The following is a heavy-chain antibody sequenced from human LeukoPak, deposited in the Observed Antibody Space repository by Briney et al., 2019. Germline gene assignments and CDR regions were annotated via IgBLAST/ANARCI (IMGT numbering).Heavy chain of an antibody. CDR3: VREWFGELI. V-gene: IGHV1-2*06. Sequence: ASVKVSCKASGYTFTGYYMHWVRQAPGQGLEWMGRINPNNGATNYAQKLQGRVTITGDTSISTAYMELSSLRSDDTAVYYCVREWFGELIWGQGTLVTVSS. CDR1: GYTFTGYY. CDR2: INPNNGAT. D-gene: IGHD3-10*01. J-gene: IGHJ4*02.